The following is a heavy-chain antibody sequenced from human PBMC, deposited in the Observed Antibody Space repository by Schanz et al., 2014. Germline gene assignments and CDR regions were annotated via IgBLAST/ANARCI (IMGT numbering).Heavy chain of an antibody. V-gene: IGHV3-48*04. J-gene: IGHJ4*02. CDR1: GFTFSSYA. CDR2: ISDSGTYT. D-gene: IGHD6-19*01. CDR3: AASSGWHPSTDY. Sequence: EVQLVESGGGLVQPGGSLRLSCAASGFTFSSYAMTWIRQAPGKGLEWLSYISDSGTYTNYADSVKGRFTISRDNAKSSLYLQMNSLRVEDTAVYYGAASSGWHPSTDYWGQGALVTVSS.